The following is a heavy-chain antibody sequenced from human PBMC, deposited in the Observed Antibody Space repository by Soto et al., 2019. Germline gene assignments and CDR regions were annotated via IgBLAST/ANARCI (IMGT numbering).Heavy chain of an antibody. CDR1: NDSIRSGTYY. J-gene: IGHJ6*02. CDR3: ASLATIRVGATTDYYYGMDV. CDR2: LSYLGTT. Sequence: PSETLSLTCTVSNDSIRSGTYYWAWIRQPPGRGLEWMGSLSYLGTTDYNPSLKSRVTISKDASKNQFSLKLTSVTAADTAVYYCASLATIRVGATTDYYYGMDVWGQGTTVTVSS. V-gene: IGHV4-39*01. D-gene: IGHD1-26*01.